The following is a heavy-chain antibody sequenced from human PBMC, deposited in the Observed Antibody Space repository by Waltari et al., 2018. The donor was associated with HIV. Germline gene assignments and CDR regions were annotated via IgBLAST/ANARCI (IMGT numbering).Heavy chain of an antibody. CDR2: ISDDSSFI. CDR3: GAFLCAEDCRDGFDV. Sequence: ESGGGRAKPGGTLKLSCSGSGFQFKTYSVSWIRQTPGRGLEWISSISDDSSFIYYADSVKGRFTVSRDNVRNSVFLQMNDVRAEDTAKYFCGAFLCAEDCRDGFDVWGQGTMVTVSS. J-gene: IGHJ3*01. CDR1: GFQFKTYS. D-gene: IGHD2-21*02. V-gene: IGHV3-21*06.